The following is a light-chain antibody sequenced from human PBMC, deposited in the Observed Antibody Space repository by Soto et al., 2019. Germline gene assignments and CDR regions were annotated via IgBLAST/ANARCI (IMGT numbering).Light chain of an antibody. CDR1: QNVDTNY. CDR3: QKYGSLSWT. J-gene: IGKJ1*01. V-gene: IGKV3-20*01. Sequence: EIVVTQSPGTLSLSPGDRATLSCRASQNVDTNYLAWYQQKPGQAPRIIIFGASGRATGIPDRFSGSGSGTDFTLTISRLEPEDFAVYYCQKYGSLSWTFGQGTKVEIK. CDR2: GAS.